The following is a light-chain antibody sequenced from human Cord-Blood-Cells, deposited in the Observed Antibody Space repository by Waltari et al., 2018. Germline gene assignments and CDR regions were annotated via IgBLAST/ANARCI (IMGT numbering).Light chain of an antibody. Sequence: NFMLTHPHSLSESPGTTVTLSFTRSCGSIASNSVHCYQQRPGSSPTTVIYEDNQRPSGVPDRFSGSIDSSSNSTSLTISGLKTEDEADYYCQSYDSSNQVFGGGTKLTVL. CDR2: EDN. V-gene: IGLV6-57*01. CDR3: QSYDSSNQV. J-gene: IGLJ3*02. CDR1: CGSIASNS.